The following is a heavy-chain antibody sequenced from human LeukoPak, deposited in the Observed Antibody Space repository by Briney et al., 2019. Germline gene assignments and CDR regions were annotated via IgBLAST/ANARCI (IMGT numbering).Heavy chain of an antibody. J-gene: IGHJ6*02. CDR3: ARTSFGHYCSSSGCYATGLDV. V-gene: IGHV3-21*06. CDR2: MSTSSSQI. D-gene: IGHD2-2*01. Sequence: GGSLRLSSAAPGMSFSTYTMNWVRQAPGKGLEWVSSMSTSSSQIYYADSVKGRFTISRDNAKNSLYLQMNSLRAEDTAVYYCARTSFGHYCSSSGCYATGLDVWGQGTTVTVSS. CDR1: GMSFSTYT.